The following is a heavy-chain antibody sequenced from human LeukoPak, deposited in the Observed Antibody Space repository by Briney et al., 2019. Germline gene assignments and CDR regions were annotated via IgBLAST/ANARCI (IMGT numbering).Heavy chain of an antibody. CDR2: IWYDGSNK. V-gene: IGHV3-33*01. CDR3: AGNYGPYYFDY. Sequence: GGSLGLSCAASGFTFSSYGMHWVRQAPGKGLEWVAVIWYDGSNKYYADSVKGRFTISRDNSKNTLYLQMNSLRAEDTAVYYCAGNYGPYYFDYWGQGTLVTVSS. D-gene: IGHD3-10*01. J-gene: IGHJ4*02. CDR1: GFTFSSYG.